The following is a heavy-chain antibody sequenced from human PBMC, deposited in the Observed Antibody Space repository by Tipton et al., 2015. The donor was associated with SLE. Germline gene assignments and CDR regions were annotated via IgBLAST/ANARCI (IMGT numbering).Heavy chain of an antibody. CDR3: ASTPMVRGVTPWY. V-gene: IGHV4-34*01. CDR2: INHSGST. D-gene: IGHD3-10*01. CDR1: GGSFSGYY. J-gene: IGHJ4*02. Sequence: TLSLTCAVYGGSFSGYYWSWIRQPPGKGLEWIGEINHSGSTNYNPSLKSRVTISVDTSKNQFSLKLTSVTAADTAVYYCASTPMVRGVTPWYWGQGTLVTVSS.